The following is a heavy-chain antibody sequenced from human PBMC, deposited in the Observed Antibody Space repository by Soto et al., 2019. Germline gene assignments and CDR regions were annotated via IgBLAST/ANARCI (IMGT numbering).Heavy chain of an antibody. J-gene: IGHJ4*02. V-gene: IGHV1-18*01. D-gene: IGHD3-22*01. CDR3: GRVPDYYESGRYEARIDY. CDR1: GYTFTTTY. Sequence: QVHLVQSGGEVKNPGASVKVSCKASGYTFTTTYITWVRQAPGQGLEWMGWISAYNGKTKYARNFGRRVTLSTGTSTSPVYMGLRSLQYDVTAVYYCGRVPDYYESGRYEARIDYWGQGTLVTVSS. CDR2: ISAYNGKT.